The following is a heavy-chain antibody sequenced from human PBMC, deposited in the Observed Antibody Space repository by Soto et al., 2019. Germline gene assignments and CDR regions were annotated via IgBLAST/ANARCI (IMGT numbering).Heavy chain of an antibody. CDR3: ARDHSPYSSGWYFGY. D-gene: IGHD6-19*01. V-gene: IGHV1-18*01. CDR2: ISAYTGNT. Sequence: QVQLVQSGAEVKKPGAPVMVSCKASGYTFTNYGFAWVRQAPGQGLEWMGWISAYTGNTNYAQKLQSRVTMTTDTSTTTAYMELRSLRSDDTAVYYCARDHSPYSSGWYFGYWGQGTLVTVSS. J-gene: IGHJ4*02. CDR1: GYTFTNYG.